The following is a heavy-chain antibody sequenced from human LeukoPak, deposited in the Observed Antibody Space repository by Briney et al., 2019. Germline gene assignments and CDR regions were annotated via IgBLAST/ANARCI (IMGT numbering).Heavy chain of an antibody. J-gene: IGHJ4*02. D-gene: IGHD5-24*01. CDR2: ISYDGSNK. Sequence: GGSLRLSCAASGFTFSSHGMHWVRQAPGKGLEWVAVISYDGSNKYYADSVKGRFTISRDNAKNSLYLQMNSLRAEDTAVYYCARDHGRDGYNWGQGTLVTVSS. V-gene: IGHV3-30*03. CDR1: GFTFSSHG. CDR3: ARDHGRDGYN.